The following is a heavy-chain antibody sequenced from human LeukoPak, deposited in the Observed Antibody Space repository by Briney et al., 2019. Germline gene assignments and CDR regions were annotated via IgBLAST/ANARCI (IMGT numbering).Heavy chain of an antibody. CDR3: ARPGISGYCSSTSCHFDY. Sequence: SETLSLTCTVSGGSISSGSYYWSWIRQPAGKGLEWLGRIFTSGSTYYNPSLKSRVTISVDTSKNQFSLKLSSVTAADTAVYYCARPGISGYCSSTSCHFDYWGQGTLVTVSS. CDR2: IFTSGST. V-gene: IGHV4-61*02. CDR1: GGSISSGSYY. D-gene: IGHD2-2*01. J-gene: IGHJ4*02.